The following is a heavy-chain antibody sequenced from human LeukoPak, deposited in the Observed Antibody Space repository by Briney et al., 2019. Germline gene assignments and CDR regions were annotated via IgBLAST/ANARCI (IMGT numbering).Heavy chain of an antibody. CDR3: AEVSGSYSPSFDY. V-gene: IGHV4-59*12. CDR1: GGSISNYY. CDR2: ISYSGNT. Sequence: PSETLSLTCTVSGGSISNYYWTWIRQPPGKGLEWIGFISYSGNTNYNPSLKSRVTISLDTSKNQFSLKLISVTAADTAVYYRAEVSGSYSPSFDYWGQGTLVTVSS. J-gene: IGHJ4*02. D-gene: IGHD3-10*01.